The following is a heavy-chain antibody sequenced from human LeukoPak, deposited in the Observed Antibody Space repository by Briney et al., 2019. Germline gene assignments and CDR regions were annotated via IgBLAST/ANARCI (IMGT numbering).Heavy chain of an antibody. CDR3: ARLLDNDGSGDPDTFDM. Sequence: SETLSLTCTVSGGSMNGDFWTWIRQPPGKGLEWIAFIHYAGRIRYNPSLQSRATISLDRSESRFSLKLTSVTAADSAVYYCARLLDNDGSGDPDTFDMWGQGTVVVVSS. V-gene: IGHV4-59*01. CDR2: IHYAGRI. J-gene: IGHJ3*02. D-gene: IGHD3-22*01. CDR1: GGSMNGDF.